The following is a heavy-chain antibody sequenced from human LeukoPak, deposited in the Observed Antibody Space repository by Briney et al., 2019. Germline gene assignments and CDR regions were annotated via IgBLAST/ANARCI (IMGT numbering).Heavy chain of an antibody. J-gene: IGHJ3*02. CDR1: GGSISSSTYY. V-gene: IGHV4-61*05. D-gene: IGHD2-2*01. CDR3: ARVVRDCSSTSCHDAFDI. CDR2: IYYSGST. Sequence: SETLSLTCAVSGGSISSSTYYWSWIRQPPGKGLEWIGYIYYSGSTNYNPSLKSRVTISVDTSKNQFSLKLSSVTAADTAVYYCARVVRDCSSTSCHDAFDIWGQGTMVTVSS.